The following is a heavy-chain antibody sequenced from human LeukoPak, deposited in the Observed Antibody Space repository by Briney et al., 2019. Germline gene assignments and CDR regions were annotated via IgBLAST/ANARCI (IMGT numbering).Heavy chain of an antibody. CDR1: GFTFSSYA. Sequence: GGSLRLSCAASGFTFSSYAMSWVRQAPGKGLEWVSAISGSGGSTYYADSVKGRFTISRGNSKNTLYLQMNSLRAEDTAVYYCAKDIYSSGWYIESDYWGQGTLVTVSS. D-gene: IGHD6-19*01. V-gene: IGHV3-23*01. CDR2: ISGSGGST. J-gene: IGHJ4*02. CDR3: AKDIYSSGWYIESDY.